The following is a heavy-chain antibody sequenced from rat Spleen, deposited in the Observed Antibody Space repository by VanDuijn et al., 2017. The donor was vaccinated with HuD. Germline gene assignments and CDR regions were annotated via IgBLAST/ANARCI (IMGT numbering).Heavy chain of an antibody. D-gene: IGHD4-3*01. CDR3: ARVEFGVRWGYFDY. CDR1: GFTFSDYN. J-gene: IGHJ2*01. CDR2: IFYDGSRA. V-gene: IGHV5S10*01. Sequence: EVQLAESDGGSVQPGRSLKLSCAASGFTFSDYNMAWVRQAPTKGLEWVTTIFYDGSRAYYRDSVRGRFTISRDNAKSTLYLQMDNVRSEDTATYYCARVEFGVRWGYFDYWGQGVMVTVSS.